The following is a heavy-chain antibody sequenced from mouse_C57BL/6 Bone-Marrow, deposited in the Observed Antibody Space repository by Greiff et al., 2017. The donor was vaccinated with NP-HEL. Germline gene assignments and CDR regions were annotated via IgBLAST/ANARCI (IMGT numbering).Heavy chain of an antibody. CDR1: GYTFTSYW. J-gene: IGHJ2*01. D-gene: IGHD1-1*01. V-gene: IGHV1-64*01. Sequence: VKLQESGAELVKPGASVKLSCKASGYTFTSYWMHWVKQRPGQGLEWIGMIHPNSGSTNYNEKFKSKATLTVDKSSSTAYMQLSSLTSEDSAVYYCARCTTVYYFDYWGQGTTLTVSS. CDR2: IHPNSGST. CDR3: ARCTTVYYFDY.